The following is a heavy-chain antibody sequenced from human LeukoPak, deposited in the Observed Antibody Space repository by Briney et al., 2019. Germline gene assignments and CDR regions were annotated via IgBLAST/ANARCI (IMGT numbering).Heavy chain of an antibody. CDR2: ISGSGGST. J-gene: IGHJ6*03. D-gene: IGHD3-3*01. CDR1: GFTFSSYA. CDR3: ASPHPFWSGYYESVNYYYMDV. Sequence: GGSLRLSCAASGFTFSSYAMSWVRQAPGKGLEWVSAISGSGGSTYYADSVKGRFTISRDNSKNTLYLQMNSLRAEDTAVYYCASPHPFWSGYYESVNYYYMDVWGKGTTVTVSS. V-gene: IGHV3-23*01.